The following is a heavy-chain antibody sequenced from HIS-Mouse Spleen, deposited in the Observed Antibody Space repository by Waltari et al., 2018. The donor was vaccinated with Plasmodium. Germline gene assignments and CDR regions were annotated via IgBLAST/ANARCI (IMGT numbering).Heavy chain of an antibody. CDR1: GYTFTGYH. D-gene: IGHD6-13*01. CDR2: INPNSGGT. Sequence: QVQLVQAGAEVKKPGASVKVSCKASGYTFTGYHLLWVRQAPGQGLEWMGWINPNSGGTNYAQKFQGRVTMTRDTSISTAYMELSRLRSDDTAVYYCARDLAAAGHFDYWGQGTLVTVSS. J-gene: IGHJ4*02. CDR3: ARDLAAAGHFDY. V-gene: IGHV1-2*02.